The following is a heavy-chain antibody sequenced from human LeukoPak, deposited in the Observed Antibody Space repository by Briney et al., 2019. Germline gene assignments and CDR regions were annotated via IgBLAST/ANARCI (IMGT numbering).Heavy chain of an antibody. CDR1: GYTFTDYY. J-gene: IGHJ4*02. Sequence: ASVKVSCEASGYTFTDYYMHWVRQAPGQGLEWVGWIYPKSGGTNYAQKFKGRFTMTRDTSITTVYMELSSLRSDDTAVYYCARGWDMISFGGIIAPFKYWGQGTLVTVSS. CDR2: IYPKSGGT. V-gene: IGHV1-2*02. D-gene: IGHD3-16*02. CDR3: ARGWDMISFGGIIAPFKY.